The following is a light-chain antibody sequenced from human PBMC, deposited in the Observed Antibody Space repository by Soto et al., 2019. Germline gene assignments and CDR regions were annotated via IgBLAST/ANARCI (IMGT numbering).Light chain of an antibody. CDR2: DAS. CDR1: QSISSW. CDR3: QQYDSYLT. Sequence: DIQMTQSPSTLSASVGDRVTITCRASQSISSWLAWYQQKPGKAPKLLIYDASSLESGVPSRFSGSGSGTEFTLTISSLQPDDFATYYRQQYDSYLTFGPGTRLEIK. V-gene: IGKV1-5*01. J-gene: IGKJ5*01.